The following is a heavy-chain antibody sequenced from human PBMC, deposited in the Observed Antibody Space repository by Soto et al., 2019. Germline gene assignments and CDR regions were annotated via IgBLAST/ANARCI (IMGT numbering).Heavy chain of an antibody. J-gene: IGHJ6*02. D-gene: IGHD3-22*01. CDR3: ARARISMIVGGAYYYAMDA. CDR1: AGTFSSYA. V-gene: IGHV1-69*12. CDR2: IIPMFATR. Sequence: QVQLVQSGAEVKKPGSSVKVSCKASAGTFSSYAMNWVRQAPGQGLEWMGGIIPMFATRNYAQKFQGRVTITADESTRKAYRELSRLRSEDTAVYYCARARISMIVGGAYYYAMDAWGQGTTVTVSS.